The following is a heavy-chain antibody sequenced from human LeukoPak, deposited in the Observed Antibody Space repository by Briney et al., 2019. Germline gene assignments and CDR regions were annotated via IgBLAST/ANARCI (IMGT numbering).Heavy chain of an antibody. Sequence: PGGSLRLSCAASGFTFSDYYMSWVRQAPGKGLEWVSSISGSSSYIYYADSVKGRFTISRDNAKNSLYLQMNSLRAEDTAVYYCARDLHYYGSGSYFDYWGQGTLVTVPS. CDR2: ISGSSSYI. V-gene: IGHV3-11*06. CDR3: ARDLHYYGSGSYFDY. J-gene: IGHJ4*02. CDR1: GFTFSDYY. D-gene: IGHD3-10*01.